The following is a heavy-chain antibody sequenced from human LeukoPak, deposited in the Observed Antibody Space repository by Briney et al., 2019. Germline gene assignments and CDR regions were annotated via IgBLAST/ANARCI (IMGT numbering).Heavy chain of an antibody. CDR3: ARELSLTMVRGALSPADYYYYGMDV. V-gene: IGHV1-2*04. CDR2: INPNSGGT. CDR1: GYTFTGYY. D-gene: IGHD3-10*01. J-gene: IGHJ6*04. Sequence: ASVKVSCKASGYTFTGYYRHWGRQAPGQGLEWMGWINPNSGGTNYAQKFQGWVTMTRDTSISTAYMELSRLRSDDTAVYYCARELSLTMVRGALSPADYYYYGMDVCGKGTTVTVSS.